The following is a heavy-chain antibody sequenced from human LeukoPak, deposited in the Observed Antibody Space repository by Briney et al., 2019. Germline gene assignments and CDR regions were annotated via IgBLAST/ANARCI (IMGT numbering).Heavy chain of an antibody. Sequence: SETLSLTCTLSGGSISSSSYYWGWIRQPPGKGLEWIGSIYYSGSTYYNPSLKSRVTISVDTSKNQFSLKLSSVTAADTAVYYCARISVLAARPFDYWGQGTLVTVSS. D-gene: IGHD6-6*01. CDR2: IYYSGST. CDR3: ARISVLAARPFDY. J-gene: IGHJ4*02. CDR1: GGSISSSSYY. V-gene: IGHV4-39*01.